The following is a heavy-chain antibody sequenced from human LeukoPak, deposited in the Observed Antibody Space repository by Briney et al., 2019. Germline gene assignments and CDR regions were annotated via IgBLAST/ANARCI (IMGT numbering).Heavy chain of an antibody. V-gene: IGHV4-4*07. D-gene: IGHD2-2*01. CDR3: ARDRSSSYTRDWFDP. CDR2: VYNSESI. CDR1: GGSINGYY. J-gene: IGHJ5*02. Sequence: SETLSLTCTVSGGSINGYYWSWIRQPAGKGLEWIGRVYNSESINYNPSLKSRVTMSIDTSKNQFYLELNSVTAADTAVYYCARDRSSSYTRDWFDPWGQGALVTVPS.